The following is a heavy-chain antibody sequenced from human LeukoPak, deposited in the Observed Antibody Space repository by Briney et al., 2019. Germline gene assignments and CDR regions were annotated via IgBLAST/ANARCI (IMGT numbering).Heavy chain of an antibody. V-gene: IGHV3-30-3*01. Sequence: GRSLRLSRAASGFTFSSYAMHWVRQAPGKGLEWVAVISYDGSNKYYADSVKGRFTISRDNSKNTLYLQMNSLRAEDTAVYYCARGRGPVAGTAPGSNWGQGTLVTVSS. J-gene: IGHJ4*02. CDR2: ISYDGSNK. CDR1: GFTFSSYA. CDR3: ARGRGPVAGTAPGSN. D-gene: IGHD6-19*01.